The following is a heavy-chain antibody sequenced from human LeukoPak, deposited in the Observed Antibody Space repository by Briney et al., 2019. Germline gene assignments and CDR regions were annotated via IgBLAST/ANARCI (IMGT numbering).Heavy chain of an antibody. CDR2: IKSKTDGGTT. D-gene: IGHD1-26*01. CDR1: GFTFSSYW. V-gene: IGHV3-15*07. CDR3: AWELLGWDY. Sequence: GGSLRLSCAASGFTFSSYWVNWVRQAPGKGLEWVGRIKSKTDGGTTDYAAPVKGRFTISRDDSKNTLSLQMNSLKTEDTALYYCAWELLGWDYWGQGTLVTVSS. J-gene: IGHJ4*02.